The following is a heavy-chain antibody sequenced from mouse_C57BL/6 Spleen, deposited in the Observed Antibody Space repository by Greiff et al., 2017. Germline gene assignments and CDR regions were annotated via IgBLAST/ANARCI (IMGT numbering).Heavy chain of an antibody. Sequence: VQLQQSGAELVKPGASVKMSCKASGYTFTTYPIEWMKQNHGKSLEWIGNFHPYNDDTKYNEKFKGKATLTVEKSSSTVYLELSRLTSDDSAVYYCARSIYYDYDEGYYFDYWGQGTTLTVSS. D-gene: IGHD2-4*01. CDR3: ARSIYYDYDEGYYFDY. CDR1: GYTFTTYP. CDR2: FHPYNDDT. J-gene: IGHJ2*01. V-gene: IGHV1-47*01.